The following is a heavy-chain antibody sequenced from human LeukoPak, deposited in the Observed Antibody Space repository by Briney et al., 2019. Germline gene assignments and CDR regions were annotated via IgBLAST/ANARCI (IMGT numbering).Heavy chain of an antibody. CDR3: VRFEGTTIDY. D-gene: IGHD4-11*01. CDR2: INPNSGGT. Sequence: ASVKVSCKASGYSFTGYYIYWVRQAPGQGLEWMGWINPNSGGTNYAQKFKGRVTLTRDTSISTDYMELSRLRSDDTAVYYCVRFEGTTIDYWGQGTLVTVSS. V-gene: IGHV1-2*02. J-gene: IGHJ4*02. CDR1: GYSFTGYY.